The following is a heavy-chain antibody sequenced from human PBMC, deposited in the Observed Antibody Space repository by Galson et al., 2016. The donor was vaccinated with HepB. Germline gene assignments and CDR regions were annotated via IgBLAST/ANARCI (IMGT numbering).Heavy chain of an antibody. D-gene: IGHD3-3*01. CDR1: GFTVSNSY. J-gene: IGHJ6*02. CDR3: AKSSTLFGSYFYKGMDV. V-gene: IGHV3-53*01. Sequence: SLRLSCAASGFTVSNSYMTWLRQAPGKGLEWVSVIYSGGRTFYADSVKGRFTISGDPSRNTLYLQMDSLRAEDTAIYYCAKSSTLFGSYFYKGMDVWGQGTTVTVSS. CDR2: IYSGGRT.